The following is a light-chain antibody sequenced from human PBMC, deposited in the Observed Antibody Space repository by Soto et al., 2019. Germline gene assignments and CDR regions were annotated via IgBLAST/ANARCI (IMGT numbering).Light chain of an antibody. CDR2: GAS. CDR3: QQYDTSPRT. J-gene: IGKJ1*01. Sequence: EIVLTQSPGTLSLSPGERATPSCRASQSVSSNYLAWYQRKRGQAPRLLIYGASSRATGIPTRFSGSGSGTDFTLTISRLEPADFAVYYCQQYDTSPRTFGQGTKVEI. V-gene: IGKV3-20*01. CDR1: QSVSSNY.